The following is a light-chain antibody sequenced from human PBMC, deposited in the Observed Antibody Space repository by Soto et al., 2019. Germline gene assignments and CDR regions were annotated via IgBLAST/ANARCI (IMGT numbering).Light chain of an antibody. Sequence: IQLTQSPPFLSASVGDRVTITCRASQGISSYLAWYQQKPGKAPKLLIYAASTLQSGVPSRFSGSGSGTEFTLTISSLQPEDFATNYSKQLYSYPRTFGQWTTV. J-gene: IGKJ1*01. CDR3: KQLYSYPRT. V-gene: IGKV1-9*01. CDR1: QGISSY. CDR2: AAS.